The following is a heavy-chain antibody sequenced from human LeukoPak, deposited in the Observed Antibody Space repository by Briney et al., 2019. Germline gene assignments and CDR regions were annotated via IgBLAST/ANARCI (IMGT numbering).Heavy chain of an antibody. J-gene: IGHJ4*02. CDR3: ATAEYYDFWSGYFYFDY. Sequence: GASVKVSCKASGYTFTSYDINWVRQATGQGLEWMGWMNPNSGNTGYAQKFQGRVAMTRNTSISTAYMELSSLRSEDTAVYYCATAEYYDFWSGYFYFDYWGQGTLVTVSS. D-gene: IGHD3-3*01. CDR2: MNPNSGNT. V-gene: IGHV1-8*01. CDR1: GYTFTSYD.